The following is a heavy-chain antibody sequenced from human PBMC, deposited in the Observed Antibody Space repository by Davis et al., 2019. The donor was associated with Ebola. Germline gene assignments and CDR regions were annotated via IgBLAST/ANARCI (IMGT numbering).Heavy chain of an antibody. Sequence: ASVKVSCKASGYTFTSYDINWVRQATGQGLEWMGWMNPNSGNTGYAQKFQGRVTMTRNTSISTAYMELSSLRSEDTAVYYCARSGTRYSGSYYYYYGMDVWGQGTTVTVSS. J-gene: IGHJ6*02. V-gene: IGHV1-8*01. D-gene: IGHD1-26*01. CDR2: MNPNSGNT. CDR3: ARSGTRYSGSYYYYYGMDV. CDR1: GYTFTSYD.